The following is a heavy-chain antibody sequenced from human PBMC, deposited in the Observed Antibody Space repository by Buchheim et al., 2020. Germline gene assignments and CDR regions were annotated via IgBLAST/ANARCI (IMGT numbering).Heavy chain of an antibody. Sequence: QVQLVEYGGGVVQPGRSLRLSCVASGFTFSNHGMHWLRQAPGKGLEWVAIIWYDGSNKYYGDSVKGRFTISRDDSKNTVYLHMNSLRAEDTAVYYCARATTRLVYFDYWGQGTL. J-gene: IGHJ4*02. CDR1: GFTFSNHG. D-gene: IGHD6-6*01. V-gene: IGHV3-33*01. CDR3: ARATTRLVYFDY. CDR2: IWYDGSNK.